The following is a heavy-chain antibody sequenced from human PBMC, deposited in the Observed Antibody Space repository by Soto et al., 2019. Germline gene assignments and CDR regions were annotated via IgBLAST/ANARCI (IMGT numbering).Heavy chain of an antibody. Sequence: QLQLQESGPGLVRPSGTLSLTCAVSGGFTSTNNWWSWVRQPTGKGLEWIGDAYHSGSTEYNPSLKSRVSISVDKSKNQISLKLTSATAADTAVYYCARSPPSSYYGGSGTFDYWGQGTLVTVSS. D-gene: IGHD3-10*01. CDR3: ARSPPSSYYGGSGTFDY. CDR1: GGFTSTNNW. V-gene: IGHV4-4*02. J-gene: IGHJ4*02. CDR2: AYHSGST.